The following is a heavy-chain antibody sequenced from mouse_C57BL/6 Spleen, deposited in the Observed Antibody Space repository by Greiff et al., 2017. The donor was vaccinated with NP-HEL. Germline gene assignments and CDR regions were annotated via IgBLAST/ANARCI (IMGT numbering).Heavy chain of an antibody. Sequence: QVQLKQSGPELVKPGASVKISCKASGYAFSSSWMNWVKQRPGKGLEWIGRIYPGDGDTNYNGKFTGKATRTADKSSSAAYMQLSSLTSEDSAVYVGDREGGSSPMEFDVWGKGTPVTVSS. D-gene: IGHD1-1*01. CDR3: DREGGSSPMEFDV. V-gene: IGHV1-82*01. CDR1: GYAFSSSW. CDR2: IYPGDGDT. J-gene: IGHJ1*03.